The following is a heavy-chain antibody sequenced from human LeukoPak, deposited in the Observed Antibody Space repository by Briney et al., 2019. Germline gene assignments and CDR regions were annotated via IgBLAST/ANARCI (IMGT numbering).Heavy chain of an antibody. CDR1: GFTFNYYA. D-gene: IGHD1-14*01. CDR2: IQFDGSKS. Sequence: GTSLRLSCVASGFTFNYYAIHWVRQAPGKGLEWVAFIQFDGSKSYYADSVKGRFTISRDNSNNTMYLQMNSLRAEDTALYYCAKDAPNHDYWGQGTLVTVSS. V-gene: IGHV3-30*04. CDR3: AKDAPNHDY. J-gene: IGHJ4*02.